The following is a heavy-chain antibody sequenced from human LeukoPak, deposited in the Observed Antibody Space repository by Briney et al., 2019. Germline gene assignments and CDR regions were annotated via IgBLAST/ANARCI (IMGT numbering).Heavy chain of an antibody. Sequence: SETLSLTCTVSGGSISSSSYYWGWIRQPPGKGLEWIGSIYYSGSTYYNPSLRSRVTISVDTSKNQFSLKLSSVTAADTAVYYCARRARPEYYFDYWGQGTLVTVSS. CDR1: GGSISSSSYY. J-gene: IGHJ4*02. V-gene: IGHV4-39*01. CDR2: IYYSGST. CDR3: ARRARPEYYFDY.